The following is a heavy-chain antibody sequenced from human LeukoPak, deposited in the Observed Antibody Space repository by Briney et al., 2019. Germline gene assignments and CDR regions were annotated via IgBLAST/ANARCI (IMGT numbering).Heavy chain of an antibody. CDR2: ISRNGDNT. Sequence: GGSLRLSCAASGFTFSSYAMHWVRQAPGKGLEYVSAISRNGDNTYYANSVTGRSTISRDNSKNTLYLQMGSLRADDMAMYYCARVGDINYFDYWGQGTLVTVSS. CDR3: ARVGDINYFDY. J-gene: IGHJ4*02. CDR1: GFTFSSYA. V-gene: IGHV3-64*01. D-gene: IGHD3-10*01.